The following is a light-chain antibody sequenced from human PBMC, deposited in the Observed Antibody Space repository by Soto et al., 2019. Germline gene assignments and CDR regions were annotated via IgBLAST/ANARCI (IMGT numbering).Light chain of an antibody. CDR2: DAA. CDR1: RDIDNY. Sequence: IQMTQSPSSLSASVGDRVTITCQASRDIDNYLNWYQQKPRKAPNLLIYDAANLETGVPLRFSGSRSGTHFTVTISNLQPEDIGKYYCHQYDNRPFTFGQGTKLEIK. J-gene: IGKJ2*01. CDR3: HQYDNRPFT. V-gene: IGKV1-33*01.